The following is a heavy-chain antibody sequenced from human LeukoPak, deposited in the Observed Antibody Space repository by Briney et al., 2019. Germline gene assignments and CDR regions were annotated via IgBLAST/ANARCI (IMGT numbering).Heavy chain of an antibody. V-gene: IGHV1-69*05. Sequence: SVKVSCKASGGTFSSYAISWVRQAPGQGLEWMGGIIPIFGTANYAQKFQGRVTITTDESTSTAYMELSSLRSEDTAVYYCSGSYYSNRFDYWGQGTLVTVSS. J-gene: IGHJ4*02. CDR2: IIPIFGTA. CDR1: GGTFSSYA. D-gene: IGHD1-26*01. CDR3: SGSYYSNRFDY.